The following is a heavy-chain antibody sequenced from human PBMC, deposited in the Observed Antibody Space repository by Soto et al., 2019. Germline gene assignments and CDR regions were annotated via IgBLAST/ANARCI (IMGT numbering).Heavy chain of an antibody. CDR3: ARAPGTTNWFDP. Sequence: SVKVSCKASGDPFSSYAIIWVRQAPGQGLEWMGGIIPIFGTANYAQKFQGRVTIAADESTSTAYMELSSLRSEDTAVYYCARAPGTTNWFDPWGQGTLVTVSS. CDR2: IIPIFGTA. V-gene: IGHV1-69*01. D-gene: IGHD1-7*01. CDR1: GDPFSSYA. J-gene: IGHJ5*02.